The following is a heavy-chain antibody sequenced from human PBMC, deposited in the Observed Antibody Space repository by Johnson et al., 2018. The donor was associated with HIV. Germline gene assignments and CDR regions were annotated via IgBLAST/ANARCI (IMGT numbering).Heavy chain of an antibody. V-gene: IGHV3-7*01. J-gene: IGHJ3*02. CDR3: ARSDITLVRGGAFDI. CDR1: GFTLRRLW. Sequence: VQLVESGGGLVQPGGSLRLSCAASGFTLRRLWMNWVRQAPGKGLEWVANIKEDGSEKYYVDSVKGRFTISRDNAKKSLYLQMKSLRAEDTAVYYCARSDITLVRGGAFDIWGQGTVVTVSS. D-gene: IGHD3-10*01. CDR2: IKEDGSEK.